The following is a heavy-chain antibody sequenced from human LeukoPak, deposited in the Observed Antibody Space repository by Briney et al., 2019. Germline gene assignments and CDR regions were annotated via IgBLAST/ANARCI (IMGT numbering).Heavy chain of an antibody. Sequence: GGSLRLSCAASGFTFSTRRVHGLRQAPGKGLVWVSQINSGGSTTIYADSVEGRFTISRDNAKNTVYLQINRLGAADTGEYYCSRSFLDWGHGTLVTVSS. J-gene: IGHJ4*01. D-gene: IGHD2/OR15-2a*01. V-gene: IGHV3-74*01. CDR2: INSGGSTT. CDR3: SRSFLD. CDR1: GFTFSTRR.